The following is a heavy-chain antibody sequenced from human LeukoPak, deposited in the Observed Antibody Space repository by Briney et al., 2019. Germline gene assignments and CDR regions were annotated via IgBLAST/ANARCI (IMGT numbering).Heavy chain of an antibody. CDR1: GGSISGYY. V-gene: IGHV4-59*01. D-gene: IGHD1-26*01. Sequence: PSETLSLTCTVSGGSISGYYWSWIRQPPGRGLEYIGYIYYSGNTNYNPALQSRVTISVDTSENQFSLNLNSVTAADTAVYYCARLNTIGGTYPHNDYWGQGILVTVSS. CDR2: IYYSGNT. J-gene: IGHJ4*02. CDR3: ARLNTIGGTYPHNDY.